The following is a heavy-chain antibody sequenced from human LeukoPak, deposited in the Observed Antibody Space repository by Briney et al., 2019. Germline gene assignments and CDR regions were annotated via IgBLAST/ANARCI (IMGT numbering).Heavy chain of an antibody. J-gene: IGHJ4*02. Sequence: GGSLRLSCAASGFTFSSYGMHWVRQAPGKGLEWVAFIRYDGSNKYYADSVKGRFTISRDNSKNTLYLQMNSLRAEDTAVYYCARAFYGDYGKFDYWGQGTLVTVSS. V-gene: IGHV3-30*02. D-gene: IGHD4-17*01. CDR1: GFTFSSYG. CDR2: IRYDGSNK. CDR3: ARAFYGDYGKFDY.